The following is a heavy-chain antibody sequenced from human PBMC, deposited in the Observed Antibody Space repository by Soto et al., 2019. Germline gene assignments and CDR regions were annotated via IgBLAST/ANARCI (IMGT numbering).Heavy chain of an antibody. CDR2: IWYDGSNK. V-gene: IGHV3-33*01. D-gene: IGHD6-6*01. CDR3: ARDLLSGIAARPAY. Sequence: GGSLRLSCAASGFTFSSYGMHWVRQAPGKGLEWVAVIWYDGSNKYYADSVKGRFTISRDNSKNTLYLQMNSLRAEDTAVYYCARDLLSGIAARPAYWGQGTLVTVSS. J-gene: IGHJ4*02. CDR1: GFTFSSYG.